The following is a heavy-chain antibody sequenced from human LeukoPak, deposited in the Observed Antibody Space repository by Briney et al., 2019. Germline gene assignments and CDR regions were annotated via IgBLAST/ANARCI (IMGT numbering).Heavy chain of an antibody. Sequence: ASVKVSCKASGYSFSIFGMTWVRQAPGQGLECMGWISASSGNTNYAQKLQGRVTMTAATSTNTAYMELRSLKSDDTAVYYCARAGATETTHFDYWGQGTLVTVSS. CDR3: ARAGATETTHFDY. CDR2: ISASSGNT. D-gene: IGHD4-17*01. J-gene: IGHJ4*02. CDR1: GYSFSIFG. V-gene: IGHV1-18*01.